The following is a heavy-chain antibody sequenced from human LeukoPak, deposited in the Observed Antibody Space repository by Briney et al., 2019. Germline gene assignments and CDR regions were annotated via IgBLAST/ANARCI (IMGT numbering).Heavy chain of an antibody. CDR1: GFTFSSYA. D-gene: IGHD3-3*01. Sequence: GSLRLSCAASGFTFSSYAMSWVRQAPGKRLDWVSASSGRGGSTYYADSVKGRFTISRDNSKDTLYLQMNSLRAEDTAVYYCAKVGPRRLRFLEWSNYGNWFDPWGQGTLVTVSS. J-gene: IGHJ5*02. CDR2: SSGRGGST. V-gene: IGHV3-23*01. CDR3: AKVGPRRLRFLEWSNYGNWFDP.